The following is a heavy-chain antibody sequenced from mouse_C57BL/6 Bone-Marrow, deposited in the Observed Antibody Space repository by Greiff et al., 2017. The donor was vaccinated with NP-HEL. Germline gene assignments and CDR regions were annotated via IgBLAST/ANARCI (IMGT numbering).Heavy chain of an antibody. CDR2: INPNNGGT. D-gene: IGHD1-1*01. V-gene: IGHV1-22*01. J-gene: IGHJ3*01. CDR1: GYTFTDYN. CDR3: AYGSSYGWFAY. Sequence: EVQLQESGPELVKPGASVKMSCKASGYTFTDYNMHWVKQSHGKSLEWIGYINPNNGGTSYNQKFKGKATLTVNKSSSTAYMELRSLTSEDSAVYYCAYGSSYGWFAYWGQGTLVTVSA.